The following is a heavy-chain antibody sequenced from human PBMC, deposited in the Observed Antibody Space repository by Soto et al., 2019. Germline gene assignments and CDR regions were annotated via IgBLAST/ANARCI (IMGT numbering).Heavy chain of an antibody. V-gene: IGHV1-8*01. CDR3: ARVSIVVVPAAIGVAAFDI. CDR1: GCTFTSYD. D-gene: IGHD2-2*02. Sequence: GASVKVSCKASGCTFTSYDINWVRQATGQGLEWMGWMNPNSGNTGYAQKFQGRVTMTRNTSISTAYMELSSLRSEDTAVYYCARVSIVVVPAAIGVAAFDIWGQGTMVTVSS. J-gene: IGHJ3*02. CDR2: MNPNSGNT.